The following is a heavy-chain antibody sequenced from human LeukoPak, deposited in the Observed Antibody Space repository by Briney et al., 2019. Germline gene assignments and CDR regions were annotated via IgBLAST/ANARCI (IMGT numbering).Heavy chain of an antibody. D-gene: IGHD6-19*01. CDR1: GFTFSGYA. Sequence: GGSLRLSCAASGFTFSGYAMSWVRQAPGKGLEWVSCITGSGANTYYADSVKGRFTISRDNSKNTLYLQMNSLRPEDTAIYYCAKHLRSGCFSPIDYWGQGTLVTVSS. V-gene: IGHV3-23*01. CDR2: ITGSGANT. CDR3: AKHLRSGCFSPIDY. J-gene: IGHJ4*02.